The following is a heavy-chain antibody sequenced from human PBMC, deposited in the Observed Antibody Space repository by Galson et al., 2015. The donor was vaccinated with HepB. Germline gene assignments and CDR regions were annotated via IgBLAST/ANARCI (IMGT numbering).Heavy chain of an antibody. CDR1: GYPFNNYY. J-gene: IGHJ4*02. CDR2: IYPGDSDT. D-gene: IGHD2-15*01. CDR3: ARQGPCSGGSCYGNFGY. V-gene: IGHV5-51*01. Sequence: QSGAEVKKPGESLRISCQASGYPFNNYYIAWVRQMPGKGLEWMGFIYPGDSDTKYNPSFQGRVTISADKSIGTAYLQWSSLQASDTAMYFCARQGPCSGGSCYGNFGYWGQGIVVTVSS.